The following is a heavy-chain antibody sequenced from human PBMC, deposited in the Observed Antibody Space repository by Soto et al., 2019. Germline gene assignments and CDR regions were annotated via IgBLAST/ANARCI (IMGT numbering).Heavy chain of an antibody. Sequence: QVQLVQYGAEVKKPGSSVKVSCKASGGTFNSYVINWVRQAPGQGLEWMGGIIPFFGTAEYAQKFQGRVTITADEAASTAYMELSSLKPGDTAVYYCAGTHFDTSGYYPSALEYWGQGTQVSVSS. D-gene: IGHD3-22*01. CDR1: GGTFNSYV. J-gene: IGHJ4*02. V-gene: IGHV1-69*01. CDR3: AGTHFDTSGYYPSALEY. CDR2: IIPFFGTA.